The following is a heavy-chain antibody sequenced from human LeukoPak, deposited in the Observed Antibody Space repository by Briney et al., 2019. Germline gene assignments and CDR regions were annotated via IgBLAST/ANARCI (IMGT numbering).Heavy chain of an antibody. CDR2: IYDSGST. CDR3: ARGGVLKSVDY. CDR1: GGYLGSHY. V-gene: IGHV4-59*11. J-gene: IGHJ4*02. D-gene: IGHD3-16*01. Sequence: PSETLSLTCTVSGGYLGSHYWTWIRQPPGKGLEWIGYIYDSGSTYYHPSLKSRVTISVDTSKNQFSLRLSSVTAADTAVHYCARGGVLKSVDYWGQGTLVTVSS.